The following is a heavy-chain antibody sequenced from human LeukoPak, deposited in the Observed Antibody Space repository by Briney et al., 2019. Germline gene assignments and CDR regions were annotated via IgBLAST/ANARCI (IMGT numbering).Heavy chain of an antibody. CDR3: ARDQVGATTSDAFDI. CDR1: GGSISSGSYY. CDR2: IYTSGST. Sequence: SETLSLTCTVSGGSISSGSYYWSWIRQPAGKGLEWIGRIYTSGSTNYNPSLKSRVTISVDTSKNQFSLKLSSVTAADTAVYYCARDQVGATTSDAFDIWGQGTMVTVSS. V-gene: IGHV4-61*02. J-gene: IGHJ3*02. D-gene: IGHD1-26*01.